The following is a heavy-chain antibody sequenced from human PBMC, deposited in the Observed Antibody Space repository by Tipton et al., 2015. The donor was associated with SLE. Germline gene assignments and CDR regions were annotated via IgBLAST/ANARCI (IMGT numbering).Heavy chain of an antibody. CDR3: ARSWSGRREFDY. V-gene: IGHV4-38-2*02. CDR2: IYRTGTT. D-gene: IGHD1-26*01. Sequence: LRLSCIVSDDPVSSAYYWAWIRQPPGKGLQWIACIYRTGTTYVNPSLKSRVSMSMDTSNNRFSLTMTSLTVADTAVYYCARSWSGRREFDYWGPGTLVTVSS. J-gene: IGHJ4*02. CDR1: DDPVSSAYY.